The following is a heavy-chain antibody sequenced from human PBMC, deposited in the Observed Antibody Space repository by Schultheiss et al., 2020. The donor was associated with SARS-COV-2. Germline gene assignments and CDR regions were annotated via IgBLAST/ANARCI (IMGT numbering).Heavy chain of an antibody. J-gene: IGHJ4*02. CDR3: ARHSPEGSTSWLDF. CDR1: GYSFTSYW. D-gene: IGHD2/OR15-2a*01. Sequence: GGSLRLSCKGSGYSFTSYWIGWVRQMPGKGLEWMGIIYPGGSDPIYSPSFQGQVTMSADKSLSTAYLQWSSLKASDTAMYYCARHSPEGSTSWLDFWGQGTLVTVSS. V-gene: IGHV5-51*01. CDR2: IYPGGSDP.